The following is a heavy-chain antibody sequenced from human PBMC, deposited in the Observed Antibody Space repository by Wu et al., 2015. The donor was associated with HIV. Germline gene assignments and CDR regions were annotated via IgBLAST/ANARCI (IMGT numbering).Heavy chain of an antibody. J-gene: IGHJ4*02. D-gene: IGHD3-22*01. CDR2: MNPXSGNT. CDR3: ARAETRPILTMIVSGPGGLDY. Sequence: QVQLVQSGAEVKKPGASVKVSCKASGYTFTSYDINWVRQATGQGLEWMGWMNPXSGNTGYAQKFQGRVTMTRNTSISTAYMELSSLRSEDTAVYYCARAETRPILTMIVSGPGGLDYVGPGNAGHRLL. CDR1: GYTFTSYD. V-gene: IGHV1-8*01.